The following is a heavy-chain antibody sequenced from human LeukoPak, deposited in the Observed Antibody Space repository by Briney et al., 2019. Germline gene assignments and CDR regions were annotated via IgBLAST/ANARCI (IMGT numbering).Heavy chain of an antibody. V-gene: IGHV3-11*04. CDR2: ISTSSNTI. D-gene: IGHD2-15*01. Sequence: GGSLRLSCAASGFTFSDYYMNWIRQAPGKGLEWVSYISTSSNTIYYADSVKGRFTISRDNAKNSLYLQMNSLRAEDTAVYYCARGDCSGGSCYLSLTTIDYWGQGTLVTVSS. CDR1: GFTFSDYY. CDR3: ARGDCSGGSCYLSLTTIDY. J-gene: IGHJ4*02.